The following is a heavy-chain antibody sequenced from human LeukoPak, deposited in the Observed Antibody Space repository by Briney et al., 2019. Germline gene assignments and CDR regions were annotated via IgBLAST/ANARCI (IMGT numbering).Heavy chain of an antibody. Sequence: GRSLRLSCAASGFTFDDYAMHWVRRAPGKGLEWVSGISWNSGSIGYADSVKGRFTISRDNAKNSLYLQMNSLRAEDTALYYCAKDMSVSVRAFDIWGQGTMVTVSS. CDR1: GFTFDDYA. V-gene: IGHV3-9*01. CDR3: AKDMSVSVRAFDI. CDR2: ISWNSGSI. J-gene: IGHJ3*02. D-gene: IGHD6-19*01.